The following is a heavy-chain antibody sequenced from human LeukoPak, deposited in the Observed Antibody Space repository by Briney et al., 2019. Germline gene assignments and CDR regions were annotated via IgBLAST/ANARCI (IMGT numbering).Heavy chain of an antibody. J-gene: IGHJ4*02. Sequence: ASVKVSCKSSGYTFTIYGIRWVRQAPGQGLEWMGWIRAYNGNTNYAHKPQGSVTMTTDTSTSTAYMELRSLRSDDTAVYPCARKGGAYFDNCGEGTLVTVSS. CDR2: IRAYNGNT. CDR1: GYTFTIYG. CDR3: ARKGGAYFDN. V-gene: IGHV1-18*01. D-gene: IGHD1-26*01.